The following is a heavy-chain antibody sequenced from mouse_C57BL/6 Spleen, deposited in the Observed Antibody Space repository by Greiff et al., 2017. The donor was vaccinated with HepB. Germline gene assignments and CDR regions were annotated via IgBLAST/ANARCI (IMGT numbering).Heavy chain of an antibody. Sequence: QVQLQQPGAELVKPGASVKLSCKASGYTFTSYWMHWVKQRPGQGLEWIGTIHPNSGSTNYNEKFKSKATLTVDKCSSTAYMQLSSLTSEDSSVYYCVSNYYGSGYYFDYWGQGTTLTVSS. CDR1: GYTFTSYW. CDR2: IHPNSGST. J-gene: IGHJ2*01. D-gene: IGHD1-1*01. CDR3: VSNYYGSGYYFDY. V-gene: IGHV1-64*01.